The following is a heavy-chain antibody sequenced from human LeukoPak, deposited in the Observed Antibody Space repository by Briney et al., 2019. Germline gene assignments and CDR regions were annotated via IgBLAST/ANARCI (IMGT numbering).Heavy chain of an antibody. CDR2: IYYSGST. CDR3: ARVSWGSSFWYFDL. Sequence: SETLSLTCTVSDGSISSSSYYWGWIRQPPGKGLEWIGSIYYSGSTYYNPSLKSRVTISVDASKNQFSLKLSSVTAADTAVYYCARVSWGSSFWYFDLWGRGTLVTVSS. J-gene: IGHJ2*01. V-gene: IGHV4-39*07. D-gene: IGHD3-10*01. CDR1: DGSISSSSYY.